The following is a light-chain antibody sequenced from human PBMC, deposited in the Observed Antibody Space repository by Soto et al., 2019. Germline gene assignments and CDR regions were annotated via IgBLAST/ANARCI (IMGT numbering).Light chain of an antibody. CDR2: SNN. CDR1: SSNIGSNT. J-gene: IGLJ1*01. V-gene: IGLV1-44*01. CDR3: AAWDDSLNGYV. Sequence: QSVRSQPPSASGTRGEKVTISCSGSSSNIGSNTVNWYQQLPGTAPKLLIYSNNQRPSGVPDRFSGSKSGTSASLAISGLQSEDEADYYCAAWDDSLNGYVFGTGTKSPS.